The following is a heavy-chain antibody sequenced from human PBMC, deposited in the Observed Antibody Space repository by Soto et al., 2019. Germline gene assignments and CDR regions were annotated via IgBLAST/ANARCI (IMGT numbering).Heavy chain of an antibody. CDR3: ARHSGQLVPHFDY. Sequence: SETLSLTCTVSGGSINSYYWSWIRQPPGKGLEWIGYIYYSGSTNYNPSLKSRVTISVDTSKNQFSLKLSSVTAADTAVYYCARHSGQLVPHFDYWGQGTLVTVSS. J-gene: IGHJ4*02. V-gene: IGHV4-59*08. CDR2: IYYSGST. D-gene: IGHD6-6*01. CDR1: GGSINSYY.